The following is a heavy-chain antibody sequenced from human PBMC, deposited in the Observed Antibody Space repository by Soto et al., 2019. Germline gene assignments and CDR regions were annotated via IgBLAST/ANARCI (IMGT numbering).Heavy chain of an antibody. V-gene: IGHV1-18*01. D-gene: IGHD6-6*01. CDR2: ISAYNGNT. CDR1: GYTFTSYG. CDR3: ARWISSIAARLFGNWYDP. Sequence: ASVKVSCKASGYTFTSYGISWVRQAPGQGLEWMGWISAYNGNTNYAQKLQGRVTMTTDTSTSTAYMELRSLRSDDTAVYYCARWISSIAARLFGNWYDPWGQGTLVTVSS. J-gene: IGHJ5*02.